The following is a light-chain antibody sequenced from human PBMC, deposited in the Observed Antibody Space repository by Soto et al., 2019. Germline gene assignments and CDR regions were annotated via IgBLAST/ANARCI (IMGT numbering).Light chain of an antibody. CDR3: AAWDDSLSGDYV. Sequence: QSVLTQPPSASGTPGQRVTISCSGSSSNIGTNYVYWYQQLPGTAPKLLIYRNNQRPSGVPDRFSGSKSGTSASLAISGLRSEDEADYYCAAWDDSLSGDYVFGTGTKVT. CDR2: RNN. V-gene: IGLV1-47*01. CDR1: SSNIGTNY. J-gene: IGLJ1*01.